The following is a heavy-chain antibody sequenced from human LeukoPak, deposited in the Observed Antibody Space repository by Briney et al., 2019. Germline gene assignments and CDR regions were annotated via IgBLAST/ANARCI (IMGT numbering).Heavy chain of an antibody. J-gene: IGHJ6*02. CDR1: GFSVSRNY. Sequence: GGCLSLSCAASGFSVSRNYMSWVRQAAGKGLEWVAVTYSCGRTYYAASVNRRFTIARDNSKNPLYLKTNSLRAEDTAVYYCARSGEYCSGGSCYSSDDYHGMDVWGQRTTVTVSS. CDR2: TYSCGRT. D-gene: IGHD2-15*01. CDR3: ARSGEYCSGGSCYSSDDYHGMDV. V-gene: IGHV3-66*01.